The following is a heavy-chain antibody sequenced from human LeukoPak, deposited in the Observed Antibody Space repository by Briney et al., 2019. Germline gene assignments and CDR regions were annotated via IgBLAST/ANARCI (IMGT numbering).Heavy chain of an antibody. CDR3: AISMVAVEYNWFDP. J-gene: IGHJ5*02. D-gene: IGHD4/OR15-4a*01. V-gene: IGHV1-2*02. CDR1: GGTFSSYA. CDR2: INPNSGGT. Sequence: ASVKVSCKASGGTFSSYAISWVRQAPGQGLEWMGWINPNSGGTNYAQKFQGRVTMTRDTSISTAYMELSSLRSEDTAVYYCAISMVAVEYNWFDPWGQGTLVTVSS.